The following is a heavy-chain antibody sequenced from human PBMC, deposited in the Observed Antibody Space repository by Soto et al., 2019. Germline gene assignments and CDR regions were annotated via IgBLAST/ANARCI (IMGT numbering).Heavy chain of an antibody. CDR2: ISYTGTT. J-gene: IGHJ4*02. V-gene: IGHV4-28*01. Sequence: SETLSLTCVVSDYSVSSSSWWGWIRHPPWKGLEGIGYISYTGTTYYNPSLKSRVTMSVDTSKNQFSLQLTSVTAVDTAVYYCERTTLGMGNFESWGPGTMVTLSS. CDR3: ERTTLGMGNFES. CDR1: DYSVSSSSW. D-gene: IGHD7-27*01.